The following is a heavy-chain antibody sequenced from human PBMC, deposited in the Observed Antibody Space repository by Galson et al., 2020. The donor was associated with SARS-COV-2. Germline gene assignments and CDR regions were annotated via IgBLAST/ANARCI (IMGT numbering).Heavy chain of an antibody. CDR2: ISGSGGST. J-gene: IGHJ3*02. CDR3: AKEPLYDILTGNAEGAFDI. D-gene: IGHD3-9*01. Sequence: GESLKISCAASGFTFSSYAMSWVRQAPGKGLEWVSAISGSGGSTYYADSVKGRFTISRDNSKNTLYLQMNSLRAEDTAVYYCAKEPLYDILTGNAEGAFDIWGQGTMVTVSS. V-gene: IGHV3-23*01. CDR1: GFTFSSYA.